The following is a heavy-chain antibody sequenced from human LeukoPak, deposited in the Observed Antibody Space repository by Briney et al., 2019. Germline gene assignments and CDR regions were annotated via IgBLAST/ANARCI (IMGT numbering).Heavy chain of an antibody. J-gene: IGHJ4*02. CDR1: GGTFSSYA. V-gene: IGHV1-69*04. Sequence: ASVRVSCKASGGTFSSYAISWVRQAPGQGLEWMGRIIPILGIANYAQKFQGRVTITADKSTSTAYMELSSLRSEDTAVYYCARDRVGATPFDYWGQGTLVTVSS. CDR3: ARDRVGATPFDY. CDR2: IIPILGIA. D-gene: IGHD1-26*01.